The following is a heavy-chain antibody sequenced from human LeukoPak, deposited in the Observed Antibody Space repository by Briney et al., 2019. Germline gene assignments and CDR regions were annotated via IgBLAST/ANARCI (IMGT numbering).Heavy chain of an antibody. J-gene: IGHJ4*02. V-gene: IGHV4-59*11. CDR1: GGSISSHY. CDR3: ARDRVYYDFWSGYYTPYYFDY. CDR2: IYYSGST. Sequence: SETLSLTCTVSGGSISSHYWSWIRQPPGKGLEWIGYIYYSGSTNYNPSLKNRVTISVDTSKNQFSLKLSSVTAADTAVYYCARDRVYYDFWSGYYTPYYFDYWGQGTLVTVSS. D-gene: IGHD3-3*01.